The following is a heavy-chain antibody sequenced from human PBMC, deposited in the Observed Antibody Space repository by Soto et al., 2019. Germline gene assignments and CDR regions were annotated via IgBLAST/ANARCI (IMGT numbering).Heavy chain of an antibody. J-gene: IGHJ4*02. Sequence: SETLSLTCTISGGSISVYYWSWIRQSPGQGLEWIGYIYDSGSSYYNPSLKTRVTISADTSKNQISLKLTSATAADTAVYFCARGVGSSPPRYWGRGTLVTVSS. V-gene: IGHV4-59*01. CDR3: ARGVGSSPPRY. CDR2: IYDSGSS. D-gene: IGHD3-9*01. CDR1: GGSISVYY.